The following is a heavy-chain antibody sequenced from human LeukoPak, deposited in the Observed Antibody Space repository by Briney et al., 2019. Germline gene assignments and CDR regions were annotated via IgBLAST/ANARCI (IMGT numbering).Heavy chain of an antibody. J-gene: IGHJ6*02. Sequence: GGSLRLSCAASGFTFSSYGMHWVRQAPGKGLEWVAVIWYDGSNKYYADSVKGRFTISRDNSKNTLYLQMNSLRAEDTAVYYCARGPINGDYGMDVWGQGTTVTVSS. CDR2: IWYDGSNK. V-gene: IGHV3-33*01. D-gene: IGHD4-17*01. CDR3: ARGPINGDYGMDV. CDR1: GFTFSSYG.